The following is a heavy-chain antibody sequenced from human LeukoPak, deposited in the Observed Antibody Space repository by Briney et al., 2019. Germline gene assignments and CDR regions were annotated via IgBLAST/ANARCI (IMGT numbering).Heavy chain of an antibody. CDR3: AKSRWELGPKDAFDV. CDR2: ISSSSSYI. J-gene: IGHJ3*01. CDR1: GFTFSSYS. Sequence: GGSLRLSCAASGFTFSSYSMNWVRQAPGKGLEWVSSISSSSSYIYYADSVKGRFTISRDNSKNTLYLQMNSLRAEDTAVYYCAKSRWELGPKDAFDVWGQGTMVTVSS. D-gene: IGHD1-26*01. V-gene: IGHV3-21*04.